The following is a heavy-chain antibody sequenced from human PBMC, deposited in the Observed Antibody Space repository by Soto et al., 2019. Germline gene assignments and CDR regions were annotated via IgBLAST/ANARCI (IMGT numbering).Heavy chain of an antibody. J-gene: IGHJ4*02. CDR3: ARVRENYFDS. CDR1: GGSISSDGDYYR. CDR2: IYDSGSP. V-gene: IGHV4-31*03. Sequence: QMQLQGSGPGLVSPSQTLSLTCTVSGGSISSDGDYYRWSWIRQHPGKGLEWIGYIYDSGSPYYHPSLXXRVTVSVDTSKNQFSLKLSSLTAADTAVYYCARVRENYFDSWGQGILVTVSS.